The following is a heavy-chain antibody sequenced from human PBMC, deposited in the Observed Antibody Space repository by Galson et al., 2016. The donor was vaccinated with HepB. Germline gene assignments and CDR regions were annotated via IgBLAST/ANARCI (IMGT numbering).Heavy chain of an antibody. Sequence: SETLSLTCAVSGASINSSNWWTWVRQAPGTGLEWIGEIYHTGTSNNNPSLLSRFTRSIDNSKNHFSLNLNSVTAADTAVYYCARASVVPGARMVFDSWGQGILVTVSS. V-gene: IGHV4-4*02. CDR1: GASINSSNW. CDR3: ARASVVPGARMVFDS. J-gene: IGHJ5*01. CDR2: IYHTGTS. D-gene: IGHD2-2*01.